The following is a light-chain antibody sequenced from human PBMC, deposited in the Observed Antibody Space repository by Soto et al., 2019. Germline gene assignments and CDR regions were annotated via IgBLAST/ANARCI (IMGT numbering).Light chain of an antibody. Sequence: IVMTQSTLSLPVTPGEPASISCRSSQSLLHSNGYNYLDWYLQKPGQSPQLLIYLGSNRSSGVPARFSGSGSGTDFALKISRVEAEDVGVYYCMQGTHWPITFGQGTRLEI. CDR2: LGS. J-gene: IGKJ5*01. V-gene: IGKV2-28*01. CDR1: QSLLHSNGYNY. CDR3: MQGTHWPIT.